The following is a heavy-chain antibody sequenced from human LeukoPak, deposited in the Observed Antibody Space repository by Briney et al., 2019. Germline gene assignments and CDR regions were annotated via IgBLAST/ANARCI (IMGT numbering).Heavy chain of an antibody. CDR3: ANGVSLRLGELSPYYYYGMDV. Sequence: GGSLRLSCAASGFTFSSYGMHWVRQAPGKGLEGVAVISYDGSNKYYADSVKGRFTISRDNSKNTLYLQMNSLRAEDTAVYYCANGVSLRLGELSPYYYYGMDVWGQGTTVTVSS. V-gene: IGHV3-30*18. CDR1: GFTFSSYG. D-gene: IGHD3-16*02. CDR2: ISYDGSNK. J-gene: IGHJ6*02.